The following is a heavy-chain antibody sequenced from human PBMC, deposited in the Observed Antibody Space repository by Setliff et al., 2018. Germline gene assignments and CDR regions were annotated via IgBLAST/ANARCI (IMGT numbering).Heavy chain of an antibody. D-gene: IGHD3-10*01. CDR2: VDFSGKT. J-gene: IGHJ4*02. Sequence: SETLSLTCTVSGGSISGASIRSYYWSWIRQRPGKALEYIGYVDFSGKTDYNPSLKSRLTMSFDTSKNQFSLRLRSVSAADTAVYFCARRYFDSGSYFYFDYWGQGTLVTVSS. V-gene: IGHV4-31*03. CDR3: ARRYFDSGSYFYFDY. CDR1: GGSISGASIRSYY.